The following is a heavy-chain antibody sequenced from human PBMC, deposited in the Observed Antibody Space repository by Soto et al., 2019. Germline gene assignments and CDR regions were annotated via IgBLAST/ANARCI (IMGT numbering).Heavy chain of an antibody. CDR3: ARYGYSSGWYLGTGMDV. D-gene: IGHD6-19*01. CDR1: GYSFSDYG. Sequence: QVQLVQSGAEVKKPGASLKVSCPASGYSFSDYGIAWVRQAPGQGLAWVGRISTYNGNTNYAQKFQGRVTMTTDTSANTAYMELRSLRSDDTAMYYCARYGYSSGWYLGTGMDVWGQGTPVTVSS. CDR2: ISTYNGNT. V-gene: IGHV1-18*04. J-gene: IGHJ6*02.